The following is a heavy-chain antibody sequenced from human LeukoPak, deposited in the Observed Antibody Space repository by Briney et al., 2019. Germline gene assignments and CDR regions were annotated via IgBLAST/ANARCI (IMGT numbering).Heavy chain of an antibody. V-gene: IGHV1-69*04. Sequence: ASVKVSCKASGGTFSSYAISWVRQAPGQGLEWMGRIIPILGIANYAQKFQGRVTITADKSTSTAYMELSSLRSEDTAAYYCARAAASYYYDSSGYYLDYWGQGTLVTVSS. D-gene: IGHD3-22*01. CDR2: IIPILGIA. J-gene: IGHJ4*02. CDR1: GGTFSSYA. CDR3: ARAAASYYYDSSGYYLDY.